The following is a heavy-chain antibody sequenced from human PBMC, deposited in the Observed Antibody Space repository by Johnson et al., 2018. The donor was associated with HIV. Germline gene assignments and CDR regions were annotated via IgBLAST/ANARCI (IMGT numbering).Heavy chain of an antibody. V-gene: IGHV3-30*04. CDR1: EFTFPNYA. Sequence: QVQLVESGGGVVQPGKSLRIYCAVSEFTFPNYAMHWVRLVPGRGLQWVAVISYDGSKKYYADSVKGRFTISRDSSKNTLYLQMDSLRAEDTAVYYCARGRKDIDAAEGLYNDAFDMWGQGTLVTVSS. CDR2: ISYDGSKK. CDR3: ARGRKDIDAAEGLYNDAFDM. J-gene: IGHJ3*02. D-gene: IGHD6-13*01.